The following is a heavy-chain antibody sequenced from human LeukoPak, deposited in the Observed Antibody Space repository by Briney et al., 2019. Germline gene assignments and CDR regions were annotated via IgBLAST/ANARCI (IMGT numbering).Heavy chain of an antibody. Sequence: SGTLSLTCTVSGGSISSYYWSWIRQPPGKGLEWIGYIYYSGSTNYNPSLKSRVTISVDTSKNQFSLKLSSVTAADTAVYYCARQLYSSGWYGYWGQGTLVTVSS. J-gene: IGHJ4*02. CDR2: IYYSGST. CDR1: GGSISSYY. V-gene: IGHV4-59*08. D-gene: IGHD6-19*01. CDR3: ARQLYSSGWYGY.